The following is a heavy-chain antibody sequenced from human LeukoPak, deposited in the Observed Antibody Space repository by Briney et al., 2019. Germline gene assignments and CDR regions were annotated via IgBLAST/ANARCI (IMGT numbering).Heavy chain of an antibody. J-gene: IGHJ6*04. Sequence: GALRLSCAASGFTFSRYGMHWVRQAPGKGLEWVAVIWYDGSNKYYADSVKGRFTISRDNSKNTLYLQMNSLRAEDTAVYYCARGLLWFGELDYYYYYGMDVWGKGTTVTVSS. V-gene: IGHV3-33*01. D-gene: IGHD3-10*01. CDR2: IWYDGSNK. CDR1: GFTFSRYG. CDR3: ARGLLWFGELDYYYYYGMDV.